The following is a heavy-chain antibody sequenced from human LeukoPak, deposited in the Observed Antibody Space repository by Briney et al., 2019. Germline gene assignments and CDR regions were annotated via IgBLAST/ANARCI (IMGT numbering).Heavy chain of an antibody. CDR1: GGSISSYY. CDR2: IYYSGST. CDR3: ARDLPRHGMDV. J-gene: IGHJ6*02. V-gene: IGHV4-59*01. Sequence: PSETLSLTCTVSGGSISSYYWSWIRQPPGKGLEWIGYIYYSGSTNYNPSLKSRVTISVDTSKNQFSLKLSSVTAAVTAVYYCARDLPRHGMDVWGQGTTVTVSS.